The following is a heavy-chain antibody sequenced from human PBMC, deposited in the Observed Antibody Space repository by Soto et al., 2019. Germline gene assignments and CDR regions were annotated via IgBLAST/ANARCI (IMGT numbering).Heavy chain of an antibody. CDR2: IIPILGIA. V-gene: IGHV1-69*02. Sequence: QVQLVQSGAEVKKPGSSVKVSCKASGGTFSSYTISWVRQAPGQGLEWMGRIIPILGIANYAQKFQGRVTITXXKXTXXAYMELSSLRSEDTAVYYCARWATTVVTRDWYFDLWGRGTLVTVSS. D-gene: IGHD4-17*01. J-gene: IGHJ2*01. CDR3: ARWATTVVTRDWYFDL. CDR1: GGTFSSYT.